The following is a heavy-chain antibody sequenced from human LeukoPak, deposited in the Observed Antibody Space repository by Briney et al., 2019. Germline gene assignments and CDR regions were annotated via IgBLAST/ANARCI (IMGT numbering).Heavy chain of an antibody. CDR3: ARITSLDPLGKALLFPDVRDGYNGEHFDY. D-gene: IGHD5-24*01. V-gene: IGHV3-7*01. J-gene: IGHJ4*02. CDR2: IKQDGSEK. Sequence: GGSLRLSCAASGFTFSSYWMSWVRQAPGKGLEWVANIKQDGSEKYYVDSVKGRFTISRDNAKNSLYLQMNSLRAEDTAVYYCARITSLDPLGKALLFPDVRDGYNGEHFDYWGQGTLVTVSS. CDR1: GFTFSSYW.